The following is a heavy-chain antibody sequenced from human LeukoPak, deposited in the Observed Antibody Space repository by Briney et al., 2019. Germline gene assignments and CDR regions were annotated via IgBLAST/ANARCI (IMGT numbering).Heavy chain of an antibody. J-gene: IGHJ4*02. CDR3: ARHMGGGLDY. Sequence: SETLSLTCTVSNGSTSSSIYYWGRIHQPPEKGLEWIGTIYYSGTTYYNSSLKSRVTLSVDTSKNQFSLKLSSVTVADTAVYYCARHMGGGLDYWGQGTLVTVSS. CDR2: IYYSGTT. CDR1: NGSTSSSIYY. D-gene: IGHD3-10*01. V-gene: IGHV4-39*01.